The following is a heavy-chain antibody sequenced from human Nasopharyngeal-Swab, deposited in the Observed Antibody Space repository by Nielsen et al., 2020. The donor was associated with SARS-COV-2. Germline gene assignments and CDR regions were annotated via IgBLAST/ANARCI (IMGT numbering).Heavy chain of an antibody. D-gene: IGHD3-22*01. J-gene: IGHJ3*02. V-gene: IGHV4-31*03. CDR1: GGSISSGGYY. Sequence: SETLSLTCTVSGGSISSGGYYWSWIRQHPGKGLEWIGYIYYSGSTSYNPSLKSRVTITVDPSKNQFSLKLSSVTAADTAVYYCARVQSITMIIGAFEIWGQGTMVTVSS. CDR2: IYYSGST. CDR3: ARVQSITMIIGAFEI.